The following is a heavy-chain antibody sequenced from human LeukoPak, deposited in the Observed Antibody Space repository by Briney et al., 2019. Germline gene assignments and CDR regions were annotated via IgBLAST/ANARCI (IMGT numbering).Heavy chain of an antibody. J-gene: IGHJ5*02. D-gene: IGHD4-17*01. CDR2: ISAYNGNT. CDR1: GYTFTSYG. V-gene: IGHV1-18*01. Sequence: GASVTDSRKASGYTFTSYGISWVRQAPGQGLEWMGWISAYNGNTNYAQKLQGRVTMTTDTSTSTAYMELRSLRSDDTAVYYCARVRLATVTTGWFDPWGQGTLVTVSS. CDR3: ARVRLATVTTGWFDP.